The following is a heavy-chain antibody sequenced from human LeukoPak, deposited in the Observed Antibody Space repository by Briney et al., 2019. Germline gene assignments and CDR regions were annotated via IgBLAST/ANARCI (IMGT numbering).Heavy chain of an antibody. CDR3: ASGRYCSGGSCRPDIDY. CDR1: GFTFRTYG. J-gene: IGHJ4*02. V-gene: IGHV3-33*01. Sequence: PGGSLRLSCAASGFTFRTYGMHWVRQAPGKGLEWVAVIWYGGSNKYYADSVKGRFTISRDNSKNMLYLQMYSLRVEDTAVYYCASGRYCSGGSCRPDIDYWSQGTLVTVSS. CDR2: IWYGGSNK. D-gene: IGHD2-15*01.